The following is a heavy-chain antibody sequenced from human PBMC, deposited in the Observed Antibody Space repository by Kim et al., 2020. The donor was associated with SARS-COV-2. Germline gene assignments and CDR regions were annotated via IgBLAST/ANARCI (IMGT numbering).Heavy chain of an antibody. Sequence: ASVKVSCKASGYTFTSYAMHWVRQAPGQRLEWMGWINAGNGNTKYSQKFQGRVTITRDTSASTAYMELSSLRSEDTAVYYCARDWSGSGSYYPPFDYWGQGTLVTVSS. CDR1: GYTFTSYA. CDR2: INAGNGNT. D-gene: IGHD3-10*01. CDR3: ARDWSGSGSYYPPFDY. J-gene: IGHJ4*02. V-gene: IGHV1-3*01.